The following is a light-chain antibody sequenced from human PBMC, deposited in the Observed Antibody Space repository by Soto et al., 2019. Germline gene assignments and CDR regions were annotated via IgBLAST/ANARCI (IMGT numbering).Light chain of an antibody. CDR3: QQTYSNSLYT. CDR2: AAS. V-gene: IGKV1-39*01. Sequence: DIQMTQSPSSLSASVGDRVTITCRASESISSYLYWYQQRPGKAPNLLIYAASSLQSGVPSRFSGSGSGTDFTLTISNLQPEDLATYFCQQTYSNSLYTFGQGTTLDIK. CDR1: ESISSY. J-gene: IGKJ2*01.